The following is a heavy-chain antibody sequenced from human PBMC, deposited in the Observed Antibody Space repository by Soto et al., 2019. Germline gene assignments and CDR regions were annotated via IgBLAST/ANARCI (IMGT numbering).Heavy chain of an antibody. Sequence: ASVKVSCKASGYTFTSYDINWVRQATGQGLEWMGWMNPNSGNTGYAQKFQGRVTMTRNTSISTAYMELSSLRSEDTAVYYCARGRTYSSSGYYYMHVSGKATTVTVSS. CDR1: GYTFTSYD. CDR2: MNPNSGNT. CDR3: ARGRTYSSSGYYYMHV. J-gene: IGHJ6*03. D-gene: IGHD6-6*01. V-gene: IGHV1-8*01.